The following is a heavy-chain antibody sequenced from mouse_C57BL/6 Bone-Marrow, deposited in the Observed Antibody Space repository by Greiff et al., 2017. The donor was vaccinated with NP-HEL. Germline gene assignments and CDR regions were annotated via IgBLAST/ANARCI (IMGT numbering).Heavy chain of an antibody. Sequence: QVQLQQSGAELARPGASVKLSCKASGYTFTSYGISWVKQRTGQGLEWIGEIYPRSGNTYYNEKFKGKATLTADKSSSTAYMELRSLTSEDSAVYFCARCLYGNYVAYWGQGTLVTVSA. J-gene: IGHJ3*01. CDR2: IYPRSGNT. CDR1: GYTFTSYG. CDR3: ARCLYGNYVAY. D-gene: IGHD2-1*01. V-gene: IGHV1-81*01.